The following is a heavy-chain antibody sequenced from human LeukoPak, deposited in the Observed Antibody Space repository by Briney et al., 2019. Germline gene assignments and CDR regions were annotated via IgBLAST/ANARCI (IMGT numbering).Heavy chain of an antibody. Sequence: ASVKVSCKASGYTFTSYDINWVRQATGQGLEWMGWVNPRSGNAGYLQKFQGRLTITRDTSIDTAYMDLSSLSSEDTAVYYCARGVPLGYCTYGVCYPPYYFDYWGQGTLVTASS. V-gene: IGHV1-8*01. CDR1: GYTFTSYD. CDR3: ARGVPLGYCTYGVCYPPYYFDY. CDR2: VNPRSGNA. D-gene: IGHD2-8*01. J-gene: IGHJ4*02.